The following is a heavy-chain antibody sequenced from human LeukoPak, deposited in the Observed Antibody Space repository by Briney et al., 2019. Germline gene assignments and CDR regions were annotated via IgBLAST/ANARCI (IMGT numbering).Heavy chain of an antibody. Sequence: SQTLSLTCAISGDSVSSHSVAWNWIRQSPSRGREWLGRTYYRSKWYNDYAVSVKSPIIINPDTSKNQFSLQLNSVTPEGTAVYYCARERDDAFDIWGQGTMIIVSS. CDR2: TYYRSKWYN. J-gene: IGHJ3*02. CDR1: GDSVSSHSVA. CDR3: ARERDDAFDI. V-gene: IGHV6-1*01.